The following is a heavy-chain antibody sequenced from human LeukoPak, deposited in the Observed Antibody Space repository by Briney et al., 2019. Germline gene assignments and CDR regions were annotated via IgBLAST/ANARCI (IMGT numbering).Heavy chain of an antibody. Sequence: PSETLSLTCAVYGGSFSGYYWSWIRQPPGKGLEWIGEINHSGSTNYNPSLKSRVTISVDTSKNQFSLKLSSVTAADTAVYYCARGPQISSWSRKNYYYYMDVWGKGTTVTVSS. CDR1: GGSFSGYY. D-gene: IGHD6-13*01. CDR2: INHSGST. J-gene: IGHJ6*03. V-gene: IGHV4-34*01. CDR3: ARGPQISSWSRKNYYYYMDV.